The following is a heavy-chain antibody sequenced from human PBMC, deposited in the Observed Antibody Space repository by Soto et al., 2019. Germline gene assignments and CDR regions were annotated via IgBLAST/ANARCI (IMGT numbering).Heavy chain of an antibody. CDR2: IYYSGST. Sequence: SETLSLTCTVSGGSISSSSYYWGWIRQPPGKGLEWIGSIYYSGSTYYNPSLKSRVTISVDTSKNQFSLKLSSVTAADTAVYYCARHASPYSSSRVSGFDPWGQGTLVTVSS. V-gene: IGHV4-39*01. CDR1: GGSISSSSYY. D-gene: IGHD6-6*01. J-gene: IGHJ5*02. CDR3: ARHASPYSSSRVSGFDP.